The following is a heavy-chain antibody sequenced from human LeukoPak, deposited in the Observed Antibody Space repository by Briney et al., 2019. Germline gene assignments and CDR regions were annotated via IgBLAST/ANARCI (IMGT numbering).Heavy chain of an antibody. Sequence: SETLSLTCTVSGGSISSSSYYWGWIRQPPGKGLEWIGSIYYSGGTYYNPSLKSRVTISVDTSKNQFSLKLSSVTAADTAVYYCASPYYYDSSGYYYINWGQGTLVTVSS. CDR3: ASPYYYDSSGYYYIN. CDR2: IYYSGGT. CDR1: GGSISSSSYY. V-gene: IGHV4-39*01. J-gene: IGHJ4*02. D-gene: IGHD3-22*01.